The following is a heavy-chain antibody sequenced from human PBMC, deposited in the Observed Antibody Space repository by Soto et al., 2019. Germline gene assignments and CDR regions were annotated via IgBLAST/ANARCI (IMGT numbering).Heavy chain of an antibody. CDR1: GYTFTSYG. D-gene: IGHD6-25*01. Sequence: ASVKVSCKASGYTFTSYGISWVRQAPGQGLEWMGWISANNGNTNHAQNLQDRVIMTTDSSTTTVYMELRSLRSDDTAVYYCAREMWTRSGPQNFFDYWGQGALVTVSS. CDR3: AREMWTRSGPQNFFDY. CDR2: ISANNGNT. J-gene: IGHJ4*02. V-gene: IGHV1-18*01.